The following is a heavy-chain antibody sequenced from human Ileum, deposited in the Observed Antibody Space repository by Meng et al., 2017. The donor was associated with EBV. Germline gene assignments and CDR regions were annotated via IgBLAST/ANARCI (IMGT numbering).Heavy chain of an antibody. D-gene: IGHD3-10*01. Sequence: QLQLVQSGAEVKKSGASVKFSCKASGYRFTAFGISWVRQAPGQGPEWMGWITTYNGDTKYAQKFQGRVTMTRETSTNTAYMELTSLRSDDTAVYYCARTYYGSYGFDYWGQGTLVTVSS. J-gene: IGHJ4*02. V-gene: IGHV1-18*01. CDR3: ARTYYGSYGFDY. CDR2: ITTYNGDT. CDR1: GYRFTAFG.